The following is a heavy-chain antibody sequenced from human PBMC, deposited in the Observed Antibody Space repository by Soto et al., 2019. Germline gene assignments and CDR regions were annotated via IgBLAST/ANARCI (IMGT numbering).Heavy chain of an antibody. CDR1: GGTFSSYA. D-gene: IGHD3-3*01. Sequence: GASVNVSCKASGGTFSSYAISWVRQAPGQGLEWMGGIIPIFGTANYAQKFQGRVTITADESTSTAYMELSSLRSEDTAVYYCARVWDTIFGPHAFDIWGQGTMVTVSS. CDR2: IIPIFGTA. J-gene: IGHJ3*02. CDR3: ARVWDTIFGPHAFDI. V-gene: IGHV1-69*13.